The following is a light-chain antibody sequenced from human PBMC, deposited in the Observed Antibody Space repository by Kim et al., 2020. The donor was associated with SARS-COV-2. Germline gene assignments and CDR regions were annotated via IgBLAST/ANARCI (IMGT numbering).Light chain of an antibody. CDR3: QSYDSSLSGVV. J-gene: IGLJ2*01. Sequence: ATISCLGSSSNVGAGYNVHWYQQLPGTAPKLLIYGNSNRPSGVPDRFSGSKSGTSASLAITGLQAEDEADYYCQSYDSSLSGVVFGGGTQLTVL. CDR2: GNS. V-gene: IGLV1-40*01. CDR1: SSNVGAGYN.